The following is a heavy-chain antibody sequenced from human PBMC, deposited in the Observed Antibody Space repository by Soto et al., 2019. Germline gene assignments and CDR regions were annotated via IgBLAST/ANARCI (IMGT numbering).Heavy chain of an antibody. D-gene: IGHD4-4*01. CDR1: GGSIVTSSYY. Sequence: SETLSLTCTVSGGSIVTSSYYWGWIRQPPGKGLEWLGHIYYSGNTYYHPSLKSRVTISVDTSRNQFSLRLSSVTAADTAVYYCARLHQEYSYYGMYVWGQGTKVTVSS. V-gene: IGHV4-39*01. CDR3: ARLHQEYSYYGMYV. J-gene: IGHJ6*02. CDR2: IYYSGNT.